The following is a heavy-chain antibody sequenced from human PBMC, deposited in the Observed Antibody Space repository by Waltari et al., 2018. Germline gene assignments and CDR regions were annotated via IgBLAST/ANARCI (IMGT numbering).Heavy chain of an antibody. CDR1: GFTFSSYW. CDR2: INSDGSST. D-gene: IGHD3-16*01. CDR3: VRGLYKGGIDY. J-gene: IGHJ4*02. Sequence: EVQLVESGGGLVQPGGSLRLSCAASGFTFSSYWMHWVRQAPGKGLVWVSRINSDGSSTSYGDSVKGRFTITRDNAKNTLYLQMNSLRAEDTAVYYCVRGLYKGGIDYWGQGTLVTVSS. V-gene: IGHV3-74*01.